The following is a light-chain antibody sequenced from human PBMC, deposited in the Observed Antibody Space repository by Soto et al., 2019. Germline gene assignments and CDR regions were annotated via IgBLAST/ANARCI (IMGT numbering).Light chain of an antibody. CDR1: QGISSY. J-gene: IGKJ5*01. CDR3: QQYYSYSIT. V-gene: IGKV1-8*01. CDR2: AAS. Sequence: AIRMTQSPSSLSASTGDRVTITCRASQGISSYLAWYQQKPGKAPKLLIYAASTLQSGVPSRFSGSGSGTDFTLTSSCLQSEDFATYYCQQYYSYSITFGQGTRLEIK.